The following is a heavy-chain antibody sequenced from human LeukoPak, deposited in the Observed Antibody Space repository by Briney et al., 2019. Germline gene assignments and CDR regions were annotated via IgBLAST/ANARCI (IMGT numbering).Heavy chain of an antibody. CDR1: GYSISSGYY. V-gene: IGHV4-38-2*02. Sequence: SETLSLTCTVSGYSISSGYYWGWIRQPPGKGLEWIGSIYHSGSTYYNPSLKSRVTISVDTSKNQFSLKLSSVTAADTAVYYCARAGTLVWGSHLRFDYWGQGTLVTVSS. J-gene: IGHJ4*02. CDR3: ARAGTLVWGSHLRFDY. CDR2: IYHSGST. D-gene: IGHD3-16*01.